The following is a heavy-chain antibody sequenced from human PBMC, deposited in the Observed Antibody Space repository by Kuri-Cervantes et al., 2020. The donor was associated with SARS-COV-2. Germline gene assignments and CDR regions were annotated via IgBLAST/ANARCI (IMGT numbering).Heavy chain of an antibody. CDR2: IYSAGNT. D-gene: IGHD5-24*01. J-gene: IGHJ4*02. V-gene: IGHV3-53*01. CDR1: GFTVSRDY. Sequence: GGPLRLSCATSGFTVSRDYMSWVRQAPGKGLEWVSLIYSAGNTYYAASVKGRFTISRDDSNNTLYLQMNSLRAEDTAVYYCARVEMATQIDYWGQGTLVTVSS. CDR3: ARVEMATQIDY.